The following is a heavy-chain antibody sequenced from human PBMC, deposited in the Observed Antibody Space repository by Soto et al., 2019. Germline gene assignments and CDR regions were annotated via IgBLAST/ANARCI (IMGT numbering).Heavy chain of an antibody. CDR2: IYYSGST. J-gene: IGHJ5*02. D-gene: IGHD2-2*01. CDR1: GGSISSGGYY. CDR3: ARAQIVVVPAASAPPRYNWFDP. Sequence: PSETLSLTCTVSGGSISSGGYYWSWIRQHPGKGLEWIGYIYYSGSTYYNPSLKSRVTISVDTSKNQFSLKLSSVTAADTAVYYGARAQIVVVPAASAPPRYNWFDPWGQGTLVTVSS. V-gene: IGHV4-31*03.